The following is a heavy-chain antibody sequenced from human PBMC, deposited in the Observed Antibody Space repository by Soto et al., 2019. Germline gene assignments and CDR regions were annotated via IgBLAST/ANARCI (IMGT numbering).Heavy chain of an antibody. CDR1: GFTFSSYS. CDR3: ARDRWDYYDSSGSPPYYYGMDV. J-gene: IGHJ6*02. Sequence: LRLSCAASGFTFSSYSMNWVRQAPGKGLERVSYISSSSSTIYYADSVKGRFTISRDNAKNSLYLQMNSLRDEDTAVYYCARDRWDYYDSSGSPPYYYGMDVWGQGTTVTVSS. V-gene: IGHV3-48*02. D-gene: IGHD3-22*01. CDR2: ISSSSSTI.